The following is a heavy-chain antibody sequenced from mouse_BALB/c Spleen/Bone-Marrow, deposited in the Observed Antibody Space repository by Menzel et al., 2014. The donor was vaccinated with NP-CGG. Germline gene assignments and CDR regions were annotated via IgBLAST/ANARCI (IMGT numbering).Heavy chain of an antibody. V-gene: IGHV1-7*01. CDR2: INPSTGYT. J-gene: IGHJ3*01. Sequence: QVQLQQSGAELAKPGASVKMSCKASGYTFTSYWMHWVKQRPGQGLEWIGYINPSTGYTEYNQKFKDKATLTAGKSSSTAYMQLSSLTSEDSAVYYCARSGGGYDGFAYWGQGTLVTVSA. D-gene: IGHD2-2*01. CDR3: ARSGGGYDGFAY. CDR1: GYTFTSYW.